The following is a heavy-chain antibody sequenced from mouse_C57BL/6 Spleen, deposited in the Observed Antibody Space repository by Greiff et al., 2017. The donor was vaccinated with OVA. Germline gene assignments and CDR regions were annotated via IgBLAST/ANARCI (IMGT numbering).Heavy chain of an antibody. D-gene: IGHD1-1*01. Sequence: QVQLQQPGAELVMPGASVKLSCKASGYTFTSYWMHWVKQRPGQGLEWIGEIDPSDSYTNYNQKFKGKSTLTVDNSSSTAYMQLSRLTSEDSAVYYCARGITTVVGTYFDYWGQGTTLTVSS. CDR3: ARGITTVVGTYFDY. CDR1: GYTFTSYW. V-gene: IGHV1-69*01. J-gene: IGHJ2*01. CDR2: IDPSDSYT.